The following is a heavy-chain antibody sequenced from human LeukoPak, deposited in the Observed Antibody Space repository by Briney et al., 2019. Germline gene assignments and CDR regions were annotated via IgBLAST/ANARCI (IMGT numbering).Heavy chain of an antibody. D-gene: IGHD6-13*01. J-gene: IGHJ5*02. CDR3: ARGCSAGTPHNWFDP. CDR2: IYYSGST. Sequence: SETLSLTCTVSGGSISGYYWSWIRQPPGKGLEWIGYIYYSGSTNYNPSLKSRVTISVDTSKNQFSLKLSSVTAADTAVYYCARGCSAGTPHNWFDPWGQGTLVSVSS. V-gene: IGHV4-59*01. CDR1: GGSISGYY.